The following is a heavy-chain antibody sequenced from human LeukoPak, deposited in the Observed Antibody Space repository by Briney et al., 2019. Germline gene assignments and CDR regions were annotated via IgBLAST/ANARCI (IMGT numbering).Heavy chain of an antibody. D-gene: IGHD6-13*01. CDR3: AKGYSSSWYSAFDI. V-gene: IGHV3-9*01. CDR1: GFTFSSYA. Sequence: GGSLRLSCAASGFTFSSYAMHWVRQAPGKGLEWVSGISWNSGSIGYADSVKGRFTISRDNAKNSLYLQMNSLRAEDTALYYCAKGYSSSWYSAFDIWGQGTMVTVSS. J-gene: IGHJ3*02. CDR2: ISWNSGSI.